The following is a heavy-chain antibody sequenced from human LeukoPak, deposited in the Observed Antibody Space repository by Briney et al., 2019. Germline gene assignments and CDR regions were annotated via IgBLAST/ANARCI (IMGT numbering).Heavy chain of an antibody. CDR1: GFTFSKYG. CDR2: ISHDGNNK. D-gene: IGHD2-15*01. J-gene: IGHJ4*02. V-gene: IGHV3-30*18. Sequence: PGRSLRLSCAASGFTFSKYGMHWVRQAPGKGLEWVAVISHDGNNKYYADSVKGRFTISRDNSKNTLYLQMNSLRAEDTAVYYCAKDPPSYCSGGSCYYWGQGTLVTVSS. CDR3: AKDPPSYCSGGSCYY.